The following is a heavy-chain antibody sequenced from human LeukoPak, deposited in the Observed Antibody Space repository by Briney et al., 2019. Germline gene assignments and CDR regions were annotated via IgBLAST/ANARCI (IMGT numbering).Heavy chain of an antibody. CDR2: IYYSGST. J-gene: IGHJ4*02. Sequence: SETLSLTCTVSTGSINNYYWSWLRQPPGKGLEWIGYIYYSGSTNYNPSLESRVTISVDTSKNQFSLKLSSVTAADTAVYYCARSRGIVGKIDYWGQGTLVTVSS. D-gene: IGHD3-22*01. CDR3: ARSRGIVGKIDY. CDR1: TGSINNYY. V-gene: IGHV4-59*08.